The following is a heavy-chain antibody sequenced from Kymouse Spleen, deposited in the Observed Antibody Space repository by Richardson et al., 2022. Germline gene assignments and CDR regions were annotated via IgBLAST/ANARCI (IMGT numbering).Heavy chain of an antibody. CDR2: INHSGST. V-gene: IGHV4-34*01. Sequence: QVQLQQWGAGLLKPSETLSLTCAVYGGSFSGYYWSWIRQPPGKGLEWIGEINHSGSTNYNPSLKSRVTISVDTSKNQFSLKLSSVTAADTAVYYCARGSIAARPYYYYYGMDVWGQGTTVTVSS. D-gene: IGHD6-6*01. CDR1: GGSFSGYY. CDR3: ARGSIAARPYYYYYGMDV. J-gene: IGHJ6*02.